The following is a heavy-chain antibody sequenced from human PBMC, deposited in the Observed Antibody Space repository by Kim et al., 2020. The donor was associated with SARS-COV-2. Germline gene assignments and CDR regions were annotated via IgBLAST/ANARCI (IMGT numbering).Heavy chain of an antibody. CDR2: INHSGST. D-gene: IGHD2-2*02. Sequence: SETLSLTCAVYGGSFSGYYWSWIRQPPGKGLEWIGEINHSGSTNYNPSVKSRDTISVDTSNNQFYLKLSSVTAADTAVYYCARGRSSTSCYTCYYYCMDVWGQGTTVTVSS. CDR1: GGSFSGYY. V-gene: IGHV4-34*01. CDR3: ARGRSSTSCYTCYYYCMDV. J-gene: IGHJ6*02.